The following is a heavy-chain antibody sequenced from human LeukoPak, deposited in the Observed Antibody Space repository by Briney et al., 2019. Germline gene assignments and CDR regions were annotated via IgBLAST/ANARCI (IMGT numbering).Heavy chain of an antibody. J-gene: IGHJ4*02. D-gene: IGHD3-3*01. CDR3: ARLNDEFGVLIPSFDS. V-gene: IGHV4-31*03. CDR1: GGSISSGGYY. CDR2: IYYSGST. Sequence: PSQTLSLTCTVSGGSISSGGYYWSWIRQHPGKGLEWIGYIYYSGSTSYNPSLKSRVTISIDTSKNQFSLKLSSVTAADTAVYYCARLNDEFGVLIPSFDSWGQGTLVTVSS.